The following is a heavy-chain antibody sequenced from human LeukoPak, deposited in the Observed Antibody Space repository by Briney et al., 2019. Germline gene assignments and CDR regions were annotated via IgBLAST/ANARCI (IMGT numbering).Heavy chain of an antibody. V-gene: IGHV3-23*01. Sequence: GGSLRLSCAASGFTFSSYAMSWVRQAPGKGLEWVSHIHYSPGYTYYADSVKGRFTISRDNSKNTLYLQMNSLRAEDTAIYYCVRENDAFDIWGQGTMVIVSS. CDR3: VRENDAFDI. CDR2: IHYSPGYT. J-gene: IGHJ3*02. CDR1: GFTFSSYA.